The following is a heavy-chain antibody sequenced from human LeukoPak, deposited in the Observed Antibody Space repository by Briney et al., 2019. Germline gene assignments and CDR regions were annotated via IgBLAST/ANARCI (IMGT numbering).Heavy chain of an antibody. V-gene: IGHV3-7*01. J-gene: IGHJ4*02. D-gene: IGHD4-23*01. Sequence: GGSLRLSYAASGFTFSTYRMSWVRQAPGKGLEWVANIKQDGSEKYFVDSVKGRFTISRDNAKNSLYLQMNSLRAEDTAVYYCARDLGKIGGNSSPFDYWGQGTLVTVSS. CDR1: GFTFSTYR. CDR2: IKQDGSEK. CDR3: ARDLGKIGGNSSPFDY.